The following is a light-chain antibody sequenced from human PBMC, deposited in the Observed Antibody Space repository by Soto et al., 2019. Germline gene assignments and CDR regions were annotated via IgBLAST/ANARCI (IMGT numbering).Light chain of an antibody. CDR1: QSISTW. Sequence: DIQMTQSPSTLSASVGDRVTITCRASQSISTWLAWYQQKPGKAPKLLIYKASSLESGVPSRFSGSGSGTEFTLTVSSLQPDDFATYYCQQYYRYPWAFGQGTKVEIK. V-gene: IGKV1-5*03. J-gene: IGKJ1*01. CDR2: KAS. CDR3: QQYYRYPWA.